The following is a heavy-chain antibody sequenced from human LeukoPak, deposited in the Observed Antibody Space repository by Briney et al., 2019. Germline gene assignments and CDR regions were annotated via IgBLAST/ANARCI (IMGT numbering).Heavy chain of an antibody. V-gene: IGHV3-48*03. CDR1: GFTFSSYE. D-gene: IGHD3-10*01. Sequence: GGSLRLSCAASGFTFSSYEMNWVRQAPGKGLEWVSYISSSGSTIYYADSVKGRFTISRDNAKNSLYLQMNSLRAEDTAVYYCARVGGRIVRSRPGNYDYWGQGTLVTVSS. CDR3: ARVGGRIVRSRPGNYDY. CDR2: ISSSGSTI. J-gene: IGHJ4*02.